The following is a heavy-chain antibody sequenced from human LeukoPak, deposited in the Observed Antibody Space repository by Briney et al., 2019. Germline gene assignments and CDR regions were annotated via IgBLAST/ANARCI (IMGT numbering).Heavy chain of an antibody. CDR2: MNPNSGNT. CDR1: GYTFTSYD. J-gene: IGHJ4*02. Sequence: ASVKVSXKASGYTFTSYDINWVRQAPGQGLEWMGWMNPNSGNTGYAQKFQGRVTMTRNTSISTAYMELSSLRSEDTAVYYCARGITYYYDSSGFRDYWGQGTLVTVSS. CDR3: ARGITYYYDSSGFRDY. D-gene: IGHD3-22*01. V-gene: IGHV1-8*01.